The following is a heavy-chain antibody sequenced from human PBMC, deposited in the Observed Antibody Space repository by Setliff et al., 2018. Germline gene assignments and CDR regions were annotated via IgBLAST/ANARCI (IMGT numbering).Heavy chain of an antibody. CDR1: GYTFTNYG. CDR3: SRLVRYCTTTTCQRASGDDY. CDR2: ISADNGNT. D-gene: IGHD2-8*01. Sequence: ASVKVSCKTSGYTFTNYGISWVRQAPGQGLEWMGWISADNGNTYYAPELQGRVTLTTDTSPTKAYLELRSLTSDDTAVYYCSRLVRYCTTTTCQRASGDDYWGQGTLVTVSS. V-gene: IGHV1-18*01. J-gene: IGHJ4*02.